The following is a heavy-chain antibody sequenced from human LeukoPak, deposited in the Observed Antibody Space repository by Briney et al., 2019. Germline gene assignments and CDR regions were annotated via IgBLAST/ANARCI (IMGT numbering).Heavy chain of an antibody. J-gene: IGHJ4*02. V-gene: IGHV1-69*06. CDR1: GGTFSSYA. Sequence: ASVKVSCKASGGTFSSYAISWVRQAPGQGLEWMGGIIPIFGTANYAQKFQGRVTITADKSTSTAYMELSSLRSEDTAVYYCARDGNDSSGYYFDYWGQGTLVTVSS. CDR2: IIPIFGTA. CDR3: ARDGNDSSGYYFDY. D-gene: IGHD3-22*01.